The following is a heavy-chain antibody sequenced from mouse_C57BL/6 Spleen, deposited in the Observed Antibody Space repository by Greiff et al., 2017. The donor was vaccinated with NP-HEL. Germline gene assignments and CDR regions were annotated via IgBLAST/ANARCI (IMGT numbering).Heavy chain of an antibody. J-gene: IGHJ1*03. CDR2: ISDGGSYT. CDR1: GFTFSSSA. V-gene: IGHV5-4*03. CDR3: ARITTVVATRYFDV. D-gene: IGHD1-1*01. Sequence: EVMLVESGGGLVKPGGSLKLSCAASGFTFSSSAMSWVRQTPEKRLEWVATISDGGSYTYYPDNVKGRFTISRDNAKNNLYLQMSHLKSEDTAMYYCARITTVVATRYFDVWGTGTTVTVSS.